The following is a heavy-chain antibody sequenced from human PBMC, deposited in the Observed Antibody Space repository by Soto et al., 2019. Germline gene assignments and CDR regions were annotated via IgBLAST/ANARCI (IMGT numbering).Heavy chain of an antibody. Sequence: PRRSCAVSGLTVSRTQMSWVRQAAGKGVQWISVIDNTGRPYYANDVKGRFTNTRDISENKIFLNLSGWTVDDTAVYYGARAREPEYSGSIFFDYWGPGTAVTV. V-gene: IGHV3-53*01. CDR3: ARAREPEYSGSIFFDY. CDR1: GLTVSRTQ. CDR2: IDNTGRP. J-gene: IGHJ4*03. D-gene: IGHD6-6*01.